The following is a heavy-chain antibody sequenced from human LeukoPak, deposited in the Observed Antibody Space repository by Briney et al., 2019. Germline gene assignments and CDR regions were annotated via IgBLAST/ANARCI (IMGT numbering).Heavy chain of an antibody. Sequence: GGSLRLSCAASGFTFSSYAMSWVRQAPGKGLEWVSAISGSGGSTYYADSVKGRFTISRDNSKNTLYLQMNSRRAEDTAVYYCAKDGGYSGYDYVPDFDYWGQGTLVTVSS. CDR2: ISGSGGST. D-gene: IGHD5-12*01. J-gene: IGHJ4*02. CDR3: AKDGGYSGYDYVPDFDY. V-gene: IGHV3-23*01. CDR1: GFTFSSYA.